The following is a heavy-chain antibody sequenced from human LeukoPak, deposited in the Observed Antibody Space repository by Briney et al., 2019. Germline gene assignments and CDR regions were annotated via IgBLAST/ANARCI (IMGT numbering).Heavy chain of an antibody. D-gene: IGHD4-17*01. CDR3: ARGGPSYGDYSSFDY. V-gene: IGHV3-53*01. CDR2: IHSGSTT. CDR1: GFTVSSYF. Sequence: PGGSLRLSCAASGFTVSSYFMSWVRQAPGKGLEWVSVIHSGSTTYYADSVKGRFTISRDNSKNTLYLQMNSLKAEDAAVYYCARGGPSYGDYSSFDYWGRGTLVTVSS. J-gene: IGHJ4*02.